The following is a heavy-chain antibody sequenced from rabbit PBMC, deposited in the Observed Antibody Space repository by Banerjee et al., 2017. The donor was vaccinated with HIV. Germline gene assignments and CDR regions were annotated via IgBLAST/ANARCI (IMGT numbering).Heavy chain of an antibody. CDR2: VGAGVDGP. Sequence: QLEESGGGLVQPGGSLTLSCKASGFDFSSYYMGWVRQAPGKGLEWIGVVGAGVDGPDYASWVNGRFTISGDNAQNTVHLQMNSLTAADTATYFCARDDVNVWGIYLGLWGTGTLVTVS. CDR1: GFDFSSYY. J-gene: IGHJ4*01. V-gene: IGHV1S7*01. CDR3: ARDDVNVWGIYLGL. D-gene: IGHD1-1*01.